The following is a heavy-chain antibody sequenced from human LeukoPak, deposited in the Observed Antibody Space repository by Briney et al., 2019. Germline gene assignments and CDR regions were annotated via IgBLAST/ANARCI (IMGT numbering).Heavy chain of an antibody. Sequence: PSETLSLTCAVYGGPFSGYYWSWIRQPPGKGLEWIGEINHSGSTNYNPSLKSRVTISVDTSKNQLSLKVNSVTAADTAEYYCACSAQYSYYYYMDVWGKGTTVTVSS. J-gene: IGHJ6*03. V-gene: IGHV4-34*01. CDR3: ACSAQYSYYYYMDV. CDR2: INHSGST. D-gene: IGHD2/OR15-2a*01. CDR1: GGPFSGYY.